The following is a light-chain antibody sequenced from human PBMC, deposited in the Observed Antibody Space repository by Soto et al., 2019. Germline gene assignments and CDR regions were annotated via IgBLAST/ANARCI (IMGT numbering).Light chain of an antibody. CDR2: DAS. CDR1: QSVRNNY. CDR3: QQFSSYPLT. J-gene: IGKJ4*02. Sequence: EIVLTQSPGTLSLSPGERATLSCRASQSVRNNYLAWYQQKPGQAPSLLIYDASNRATGIPDRFSGGGSGTEFITTISRLEPEDFAVDYCQQFSSYPLTFGGGTKVDNK. V-gene: IGKV3-20*01.